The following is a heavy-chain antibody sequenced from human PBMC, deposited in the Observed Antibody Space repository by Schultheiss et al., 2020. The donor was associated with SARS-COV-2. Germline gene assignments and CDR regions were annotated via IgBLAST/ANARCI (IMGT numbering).Heavy chain of an antibody. V-gene: IGHV4-39*07. J-gene: IGHJ4*02. CDR2: IYTSGST. CDR3: ARDLWDHKLVGGSCPNCPSY. Sequence: SQTLSLTCTVSGGSIRSSSYYWGWIRQPPGKGLEWIGSIYTSGSTNYNPSLKSRVTISVDTSKNQFSLKLSSVTAADTAVYYCARDLWDHKLVGGSCPNCPSYWGQGTLVTVSS. CDR1: GGSIRSSSYY. D-gene: IGHD2-15*01.